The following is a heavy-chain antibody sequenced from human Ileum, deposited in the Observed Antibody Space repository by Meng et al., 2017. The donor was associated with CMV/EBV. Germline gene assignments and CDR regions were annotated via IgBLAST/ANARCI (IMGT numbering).Heavy chain of an antibody. J-gene: IGHJ3*02. V-gene: IGHV1-18*01. CDR1: GYTFSSHG. CDR3: ARVEVGARLYAAFDI. Sequence: ASVKVSCKASGYTFSSHGITWVRQAPGQGLEWLGWISDHNGYTKYTQKFQGRVTMTRDTVTSTAYMELRSLRSDDTAVYFCARVEVGARLYAAFDIWGQGTMVTVSS. D-gene: IGHD1-26*01. CDR2: ISDHNGYT.